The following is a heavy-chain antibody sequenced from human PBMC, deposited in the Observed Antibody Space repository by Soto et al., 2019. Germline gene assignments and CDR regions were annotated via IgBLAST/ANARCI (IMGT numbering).Heavy chain of an antibody. Sequence: QVQLQESGPGLVKPSQTLSLTCTVSGGSISSGGYYWSWIRQHPGKGLEWIGYIYYSGSTYYNPSLKGRVTISVDTSKNQFSLKLSSVTAADTAVYYCARGGGYDFWSGYSLGLDYWGQGTLVTVSS. J-gene: IGHJ4*02. V-gene: IGHV4-31*03. CDR2: IYYSGST. CDR1: GGSISSGGYY. D-gene: IGHD3-3*01. CDR3: ARGGGYDFWSGYSLGLDY.